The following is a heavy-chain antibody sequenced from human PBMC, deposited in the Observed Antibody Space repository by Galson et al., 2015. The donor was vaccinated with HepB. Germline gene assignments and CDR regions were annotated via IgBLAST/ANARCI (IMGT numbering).Heavy chain of an antibody. CDR2: INTGTGYT. J-gene: IGHJ4*01. Sequence: SVKVSCKASGYIFTRYTVHWVRQAPGQSLEWMGWINTGTGYTKLSQKFQGRLSLTSDTSATTVDMELNSLTSEDTALYFCARGGTSPVFYFDYWGQGSLITVSS. V-gene: IGHV1-3*04. CDR1: GYIFTRYT. D-gene: IGHD1-26*01. CDR3: ARGGTSPVFYFDY.